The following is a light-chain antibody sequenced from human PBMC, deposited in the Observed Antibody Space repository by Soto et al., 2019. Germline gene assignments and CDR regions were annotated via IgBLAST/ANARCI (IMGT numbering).Light chain of an antibody. J-gene: IGLJ1*01. CDR2: GDN. CDR3: SSYTSSSTLYV. V-gene: IGLV1-40*01. CDR1: TSNIGAPYD. Sequence: QSVLTQPPSVSGAPGQRVSISCTGSTSNIGAPYDVHWYQHLPGTAPKLLIYGDNNRPSGVPDRFSGSKSGTSASLAISGLQAEDEADYYCSSYTSSSTLYVFGTGTKVTVL.